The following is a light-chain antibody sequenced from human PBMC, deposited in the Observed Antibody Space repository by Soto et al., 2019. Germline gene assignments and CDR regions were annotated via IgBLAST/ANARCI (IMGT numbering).Light chain of an antibody. CDR1: QTVISSS. V-gene: IGKV3-15*01. J-gene: IGKJ1*01. Sequence: EIVLTQSPGTLSLSPGERATLSCRASQTVISSSLAWFQQKPGQAPRLLIYGAFTRATGIPARFSGTGSGTEFTLTISSLQSEDFALYYCQQYNDWPLTFGQGTKVDIK. CDR3: QQYNDWPLT. CDR2: GAF.